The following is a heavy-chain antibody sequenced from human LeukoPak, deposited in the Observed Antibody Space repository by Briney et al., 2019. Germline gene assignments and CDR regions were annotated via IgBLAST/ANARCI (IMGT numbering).Heavy chain of an antibody. D-gene: IGHD6-13*01. CDR3: ARAVGSSWTRTYYFDY. Sequence: GGFLRLSCAASGFTFSSYWMSWVRQAPGKGLEWVANIKQDGSEKYYVDSVKGRFTISRDNAKNSLYLQMNSLRAEDTAVYYCARAVGSSWTRTYYFDYWGQGTLVTVSS. CDR2: IKQDGSEK. J-gene: IGHJ4*02. CDR1: GFTFSSYW. V-gene: IGHV3-7*03.